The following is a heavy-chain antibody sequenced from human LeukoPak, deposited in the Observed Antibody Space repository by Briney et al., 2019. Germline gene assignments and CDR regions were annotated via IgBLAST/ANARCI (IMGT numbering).Heavy chain of an antibody. V-gene: IGHV3-30-3*01. J-gene: IGHJ3*02. CDR2: ISYDGSNK. Sequence: GGSLRLSCAASGFTFSSYAMHWVRQAPGKGLEWVAVISYDGSNKYYADSVKGRFTISRDNSKNTLYLQMNSLRAEDTAVYYCARDPSPIAAFPDAFDIWGQGTMVTVSS. CDR3: ARDPSPIAAFPDAFDI. D-gene: IGHD6-6*01. CDR1: GFTFSSYA.